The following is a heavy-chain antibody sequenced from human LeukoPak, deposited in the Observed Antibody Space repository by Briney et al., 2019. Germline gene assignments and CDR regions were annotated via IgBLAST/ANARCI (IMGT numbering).Heavy chain of an antibody. CDR2: INPNSGGA. CDR1: GYTFTGYY. V-gene: IGHV1-2*02. CDR3: AVDSYYYDSSGYGWVDY. D-gene: IGHD3-22*01. Sequence: ASVKVSCKTSGYTFTGYYIHWVRQAPGQGLDWMGWINPNSGGANYAQKFQGRVTMTRDTSISTAYMELSRLRSDDTAVYYCAVDSYYYDSSGYGWVDYWGQGTLVTVSS. J-gene: IGHJ4*02.